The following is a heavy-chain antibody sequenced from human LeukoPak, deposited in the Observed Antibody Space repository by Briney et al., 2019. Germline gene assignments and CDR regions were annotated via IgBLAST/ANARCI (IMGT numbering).Heavy chain of an antibody. CDR3: ARGARIVGARDLDY. Sequence: GASVKVSCKASGYTFTSYVITWVRQAPGQGLEWMGWISAYNGNTNYAQNLHGRVTMTTDTSTSTAYMELRSLRSDDSAVYYCARGARIVGARDLDYWGQGTLVTVSS. J-gene: IGHJ4*02. V-gene: IGHV1-18*01. CDR2: ISAYNGNT. D-gene: IGHD1-26*01. CDR1: GYTFTSYV.